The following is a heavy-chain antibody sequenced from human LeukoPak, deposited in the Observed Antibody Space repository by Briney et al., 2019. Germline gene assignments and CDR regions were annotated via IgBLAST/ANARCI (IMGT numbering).Heavy chain of an antibody. CDR3: AKGDYDFWSGTLDYYYYYMDV. J-gene: IGHJ6*03. Sequence: GGSPRLSCAASGFTFSSYAMSWVRQAPGKGLEWVSAISGSGGSTYYADSVKGRFTISRDNSKNTLYLQMNSLRAEDTAVYYCAKGDYDFWSGTLDYYYYYMDVWGKGTTVTVSS. V-gene: IGHV3-23*01. CDR1: GFTFSSYA. D-gene: IGHD3-3*01. CDR2: ISGSGGST.